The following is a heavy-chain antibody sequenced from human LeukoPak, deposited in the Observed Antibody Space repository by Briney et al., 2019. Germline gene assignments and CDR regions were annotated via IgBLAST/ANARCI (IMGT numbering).Heavy chain of an antibody. J-gene: IGHJ4*02. CDR1: GLTFSSYG. D-gene: IGHD2-15*01. V-gene: IGHV3-30*02. CDR3: AKDYAGYCSGGSCVAHFDY. Sequence: GGSLRLSCAASGLTFSSYGMHWVRQAPGKGLEWVAFIRYDGSNKYYADSVKGRFTISRDNSKNTLYLQMNSLRAEDTAVYYCAKDYAGYCSGGSCVAHFDYWGQGTLVTVSS. CDR2: IRYDGSNK.